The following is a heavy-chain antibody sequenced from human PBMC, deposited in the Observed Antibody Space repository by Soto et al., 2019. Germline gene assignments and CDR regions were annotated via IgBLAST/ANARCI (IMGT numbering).Heavy chain of an antibody. V-gene: IGHV3-21*01. Sequence: GGSLRLSCAASGFPFSSYSMTWVRQRPGKGLEWVSSTSGTSEYIYYADSLKGRFTISRDNARNSVYLQIHSLRTDDTAVYYCARSFDSVGDSWGQGTLVTVSS. CDR2: TSGTSEYI. D-gene: IGHD3-9*01. CDR1: GFPFSSYS. J-gene: IGHJ4*02. CDR3: ARSFDSVGDS.